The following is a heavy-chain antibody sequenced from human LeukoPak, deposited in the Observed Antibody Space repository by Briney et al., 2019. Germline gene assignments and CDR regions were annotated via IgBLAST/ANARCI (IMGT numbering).Heavy chain of an antibody. V-gene: IGHV4-59*01. CDR2: IYYSGNT. D-gene: IGHD6-6*01. Sequence: SETLSLTCTVSGGSISSYYWSWIQQPPVKGLECIGYIYYSGNTNYNPSLKSRVTISVYTSRNQFSLKLSSVTAADPAVYYCARDGGAARPWFDPWGQGTLVTVSS. CDR3: ARDGGAARPWFDP. CDR1: GGSISSYY. J-gene: IGHJ5*02.